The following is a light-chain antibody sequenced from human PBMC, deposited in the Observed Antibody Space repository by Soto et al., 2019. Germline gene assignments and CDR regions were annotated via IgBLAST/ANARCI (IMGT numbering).Light chain of an antibody. J-gene: IGKJ1*01. CDR1: QSVSSN. CDR3: QQYGSSGT. CDR2: GAS. Sequence: EIVMTQSPATLSVSPGERVTLSCRASQSVSSNLAWYQQKPGQSPRLLIYGASTRATGIPARFSGSGSGTEFTLTISSLEPEDFAVYYCQQYGSSGTFGQGTKVDIK. V-gene: IGKV3-15*01.